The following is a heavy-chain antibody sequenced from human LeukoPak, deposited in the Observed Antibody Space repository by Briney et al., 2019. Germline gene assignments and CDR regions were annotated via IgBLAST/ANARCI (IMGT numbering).Heavy chain of an antibody. CDR2: IYYSGST. Sequence: PSETLSLTCTVSGGSISSYYWSWIRQPPGKGLEWIGYIYYSGSTNYNPSLKSRVTISVDTSKNQFSLKLSSVTAADTAVYYCARVYGDYGDWYFDLWGRGTLVTVSS. V-gene: IGHV4-59*01. CDR3: ARVYGDYGDWYFDL. CDR1: GGSISSYY. D-gene: IGHD4-17*01. J-gene: IGHJ2*01.